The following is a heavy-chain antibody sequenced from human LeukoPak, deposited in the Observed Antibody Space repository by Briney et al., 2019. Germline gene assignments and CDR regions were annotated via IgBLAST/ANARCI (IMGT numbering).Heavy chain of an antibody. CDR2: INTDGSST. D-gene: IGHD5-18*01. Sequence: GGSLRLSCAASGFTFSSYWMHWVRQAPGKGLVWVSRINTDGSSTTYADSVKGRFTISRDNAKNTLYLQMNSLRAEDTAVYYCARVGLPTNTAGFDPWGQGTLVTVSS. J-gene: IGHJ5*02. CDR1: GFTFSSYW. CDR3: ARVGLPTNTAGFDP. V-gene: IGHV3-74*01.